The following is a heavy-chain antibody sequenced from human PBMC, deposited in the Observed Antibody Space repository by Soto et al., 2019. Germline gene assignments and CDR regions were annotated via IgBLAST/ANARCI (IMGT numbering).Heavy chain of an antibody. Sequence: PGGSLRLSCSVSGFTFSSYAMHWVRQAPGKGLEWVSFIRSKAYGGTTEYAASVKGRFTISRDDSKSIAYLQMNSLKTEDTAVYYCTRDSFQVGSSWYWFDPWGQGTLVTVSS. CDR2: IRSKAYGGTT. CDR3: TRDSFQVGSSWYWFDP. D-gene: IGHD6-13*01. J-gene: IGHJ5*02. V-gene: IGHV3-49*04. CDR1: GFTFSSYA.